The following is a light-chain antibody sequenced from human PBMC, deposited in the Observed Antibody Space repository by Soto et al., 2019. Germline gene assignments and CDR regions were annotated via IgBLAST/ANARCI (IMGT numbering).Light chain of an antibody. CDR1: QSVTKY. CDR3: HQRSNWPLT. CDR2: DVS. V-gene: IGKV3-11*01. J-gene: IGKJ4*01. Sequence: EVVLTQSPATLSLSPGERATLSCRASQSVTKYLAWYQQKPGQALRLLIYDVSKRATGIPARFSGSGSETDFTLTISSLEPGDFAVYYCHQRSNWPLTFGGATKLEIK.